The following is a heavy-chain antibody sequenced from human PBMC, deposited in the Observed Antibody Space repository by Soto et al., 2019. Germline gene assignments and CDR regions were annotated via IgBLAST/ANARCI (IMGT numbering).Heavy chain of an antibody. J-gene: IGHJ4*02. V-gene: IGHV3-30*18. Sequence: QVQLVESGGGVVQPGRSLRLSCAASGFTFSTYGMHWVRQAPGKGLEWVTVISYDGSNKYYADSVKGRFTISRDNSKNTLYLQMSRLRAEDTAVYYCAEGFSYSVIDYWGQGTLVTVSS. CDR1: GFTFSTYG. CDR3: AEGFSYSVIDY. D-gene: IGHD5-18*01. CDR2: ISYDGSNK.